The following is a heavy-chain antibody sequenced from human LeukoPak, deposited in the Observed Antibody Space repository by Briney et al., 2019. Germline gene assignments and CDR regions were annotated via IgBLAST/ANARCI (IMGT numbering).Heavy chain of an antibody. Sequence: QPGGSLRLSCAASGFTFSSYAMSWVRQAPGKGLEWVSAISGSGGSTYYADSVKGRFTISRDNSKNTLYLQMNSLRAEDTAVYYCAHPQGFHYDSSGYYQDYYYGMDVWGQGTTVTVSS. CDR3: AHPQGFHYDSSGYYQDYYYGMDV. CDR1: GFTFSSYA. J-gene: IGHJ6*02. D-gene: IGHD3-22*01. CDR2: ISGSGGST. V-gene: IGHV3-23*01.